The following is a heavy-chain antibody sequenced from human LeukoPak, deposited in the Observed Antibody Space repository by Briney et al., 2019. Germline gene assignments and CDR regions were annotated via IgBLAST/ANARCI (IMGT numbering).Heavy chain of an antibody. V-gene: IGHV4-59*01. CDR1: GGSISTYY. CDR3: ARDQSSGSSSYYYGMDV. Sequence: SETLSLTCTVSGGSISTYYWIWIRQPPGKGLEWIGYIYYSGNTNYNPSLRRRVTMSLDTSRNQFSLKLTSVTAADTAVYYCARDQSSGSSSYYYGMDVWGPGATVTVSS. D-gene: IGHD1-26*01. J-gene: IGHJ6*02. CDR2: IYYSGNT.